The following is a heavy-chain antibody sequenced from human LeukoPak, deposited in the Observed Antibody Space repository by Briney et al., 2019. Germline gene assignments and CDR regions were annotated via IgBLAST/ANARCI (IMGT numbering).Heavy chain of an antibody. CDR3: ARVSGYYYYYYMDV. J-gene: IGHJ6*03. Sequence: SETLSLTCTVSGYSISSGYFWGWIRQPPGKGLEWIGSIYHSGSTSYNPSLKSRLTISVDTSKNQFSLKLSSVTAADTAVYYCARVSGYYYYYYMDVWGKGTTVTISS. D-gene: IGHD3-10*01. CDR1: GYSISSGYF. CDR2: IYHSGST. V-gene: IGHV4-38-2*02.